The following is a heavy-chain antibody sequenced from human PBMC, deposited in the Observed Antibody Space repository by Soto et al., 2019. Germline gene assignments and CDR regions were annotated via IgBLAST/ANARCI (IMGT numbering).Heavy chain of an antibody. CDR3: ARDSVDIVVVVAATPIDY. Sequence: GASVKVSCKASGYTFTSYGISWVRQAPGQGLEWMGWISAYNGNTNYAQKLQGRVTMTTDTSTSTAYMELRSLRSDDTAVYYCARDSVDIVVVVAATPIDYWGQGTLVTVSS. CDR1: GYTFTSYG. J-gene: IGHJ4*02. D-gene: IGHD2-15*01. V-gene: IGHV1-18*01. CDR2: ISAYNGNT.